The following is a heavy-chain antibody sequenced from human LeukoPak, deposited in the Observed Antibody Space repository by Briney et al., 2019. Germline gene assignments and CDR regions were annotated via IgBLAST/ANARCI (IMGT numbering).Heavy chain of an antibody. J-gene: IGHJ4*02. CDR3: ARVGDRSGNGYSH. V-gene: IGHV3-64*01. CDR2: ISRSGGNT. CDR1: GFTISRSS. Sequence: GGSLRLSCAASGFTISRSSMHWVRQAPGKGLEFVSAISRSGGNTYYANSVKGRFTISRDTSKNTLYLQVGSLRVEDMAVYYCARVGDRSGNGYSHWGQGTLVTVSS. D-gene: IGHD2-2*03.